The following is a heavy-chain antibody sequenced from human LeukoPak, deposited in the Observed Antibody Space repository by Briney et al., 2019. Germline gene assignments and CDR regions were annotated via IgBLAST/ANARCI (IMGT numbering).Heavy chain of an antibody. V-gene: IGHV3-23*01. D-gene: IGHD1-26*01. CDR3: AKAEVSRIVGATFY. J-gene: IGHJ4*02. Sequence: PVGSLRLSCAASGFTFSSYALSWVRQAPGYGLDWVSAISGSGGSTYYADSVKGRFTISRDNSKNKLYLQKNSLRAEDTAVYYCAKAEVSRIVGATFYWGQGTLVTVSS. CDR1: GFTFSSYA. CDR2: ISGSGGST.